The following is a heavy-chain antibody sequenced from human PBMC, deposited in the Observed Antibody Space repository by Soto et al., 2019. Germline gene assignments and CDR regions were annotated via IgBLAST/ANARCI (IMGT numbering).Heavy chain of an antibody. CDR2: IYYSGTT. Sequence: QVQLQESGPGLVKPSQTLSLTCTVSGGPIRSGGYHWSWIRQHPGEGLEWIGNIYYSGTTYYNLSLKSRVTISVDTSKNQFSLKLSSVTAADTAVYYCARGPRYCSGGSCYSFDYWGQGTLVTVSS. CDR1: GGPIRSGGYH. CDR3: ARGPRYCSGGSCYSFDY. D-gene: IGHD2-15*01. J-gene: IGHJ4*02. V-gene: IGHV4-31*03.